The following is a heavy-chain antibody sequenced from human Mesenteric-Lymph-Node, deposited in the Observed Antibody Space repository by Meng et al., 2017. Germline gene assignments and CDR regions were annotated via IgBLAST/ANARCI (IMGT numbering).Heavy chain of an antibody. D-gene: IGHD5-24*01. CDR3: ARIRVERATGTAFDI. J-gene: IGHJ3*02. CDR2: ISSSSTYI. V-gene: IGHV3-21*01. CDR1: GFSFSTYS. Sequence: GESLKISCVASGFSFSTYSVNWVRQAPGKGLEWVSSISSSSTYIYYADSVKGRFTISRDNAKNSLLLQMNSLRAEDTAIYYCARIRVERATGTAFDIWGQGTMVTVSS.